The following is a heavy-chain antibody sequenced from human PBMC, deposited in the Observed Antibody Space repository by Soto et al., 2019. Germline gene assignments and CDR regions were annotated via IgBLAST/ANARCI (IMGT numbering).Heavy chain of an antibody. J-gene: IGHJ4*02. CDR1: GYTFRSYG. Sequence: QVQLVQSGPEVKKPGASVKVSCKATGYTFRSYGVTWVRQAPGQGLEGMGWISGYNGNTESAQKLQGRVTMTTDTSTSTVYMELRSLGSADTAVYYCARDRGVVTSGSAYYFDYWGQGTLVTVSS. V-gene: IGHV1-18*01. CDR2: ISGYNGNT. CDR3: ARDRGVVTSGSAYYFDY. D-gene: IGHD2-2*01.